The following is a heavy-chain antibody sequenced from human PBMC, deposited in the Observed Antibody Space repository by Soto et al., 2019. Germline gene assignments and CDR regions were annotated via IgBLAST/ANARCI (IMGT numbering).Heavy chain of an antibody. CDR2: ISRTTNYI. V-gene: IGHV3-21*06. J-gene: IGHJ4*02. Sequence: KTGGSLRLSCAASGFTFTRYSMNWVRQAPGKGLEWVSSISRTTNYIYYGDSMKGRFTISRDNAKNSLYLEMNSLRAEDTAVYYCARESEDLTSNFDYWGQGTLVTVSS. CDR3: ARESEDLTSNFDY. CDR1: GFTFTRYS.